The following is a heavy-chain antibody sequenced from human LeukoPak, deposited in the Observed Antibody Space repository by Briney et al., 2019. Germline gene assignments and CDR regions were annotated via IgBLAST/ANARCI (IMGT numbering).Heavy chain of an antibody. CDR2: IKPDGSER. CDR3: VVRGVVKPY. CDR1: GFTFSTYW. D-gene: IGHD3-10*01. V-gene: IGHV3-7*01. Sequence: GGSLRLSCEASGFTFSTYWMSWVRQAPGKGLEWVANIKPDGSERYYVDSVKGRFSISRDNAKNSLYLQMNSPRAEDTAVYYCVVRGVVKPYWGQGTLVTVSS. J-gene: IGHJ4*02.